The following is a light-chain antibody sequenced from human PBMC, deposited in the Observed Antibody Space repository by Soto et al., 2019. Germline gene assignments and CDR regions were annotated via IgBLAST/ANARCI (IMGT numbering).Light chain of an antibody. CDR2: GAS. Sequence: EILMTQSPSTLSASAGDRATISCRASQSISSYFAWYQQKPGKAPKLLIYGASSMDSGVPSRFSGSGSGTEFTLNISSLESEDVGVYYCKQDNHCPTTFGQGTKVDIK. V-gene: IGKV3-15*01. CDR3: KQDNHCPTT. J-gene: IGKJ1*01. CDR1: QSISSY.